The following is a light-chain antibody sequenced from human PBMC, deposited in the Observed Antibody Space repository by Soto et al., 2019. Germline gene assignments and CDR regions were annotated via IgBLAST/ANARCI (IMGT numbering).Light chain of an antibody. V-gene: IGLV2-14*01. CDR3: SSYTSSSTRV. CDR2: EVS. J-gene: IGLJ3*02. Sequence: QSSLTQPASVSGSPGQSSTISCTGTRRDYGGYNYVSWYQQHPGKAPKLMIYEVSNRPSGVSNRFSGSKSGNTASLTISGLQAEDEADYYCSSYTSSSTRVFGGRTKLTVL. CDR1: RRDYGGYNY.